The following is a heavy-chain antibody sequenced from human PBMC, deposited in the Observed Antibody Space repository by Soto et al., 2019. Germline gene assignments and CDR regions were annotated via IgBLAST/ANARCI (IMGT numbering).Heavy chain of an antibody. V-gene: IGHV1-18*01. CDR3: ARGWELNY. CDR2: ISTYHDDT. CDR1: GYTFTSYG. Sequence: QVQLVQSGAEVKKPGASVRVSCKASGYTFTSYGISWVRQAPGKGLEWMGWISTYHDDTRYGQNLQGRLTMTTDTSTSTADMELKSLTSDDTAIYYCARGWELNYWGQGSLVIVSS. D-gene: IGHD1-26*01. J-gene: IGHJ4*02.